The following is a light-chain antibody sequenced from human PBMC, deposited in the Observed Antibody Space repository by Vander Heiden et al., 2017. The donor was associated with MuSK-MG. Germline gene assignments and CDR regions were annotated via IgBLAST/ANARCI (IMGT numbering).Light chain of an antibody. V-gene: IGLV1-40*01. CDR1: SSNIGAGYD. J-gene: IGLJ2*01. Sequence: QSVLTQPPSVSWAPGQRVTITCTGSSSNIGAGYDVNWYQQLPGTVPKVLMYANSNRPSGVPDRFSGSKSGTSASLAITGLQAEDEADYYCQSYDNSLSGVVFGGGTKLTVL. CDR2: ANS. CDR3: QSYDNSLSGVV.